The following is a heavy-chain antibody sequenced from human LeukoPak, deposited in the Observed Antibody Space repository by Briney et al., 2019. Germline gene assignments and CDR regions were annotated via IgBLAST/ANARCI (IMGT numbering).Heavy chain of an antibody. Sequence: GGSLRLSCLVSGFTFSSYTMHWVRQAPGKGLEYISAISSHGGSTYYADSVKGRFTISRDNSTNTLYLRMSSLRVEDTAVYYCVRDRWADYYGSGTYFDSWGQGTLVTVSS. D-gene: IGHD3-10*01. CDR3: VRDRWADYYGSGTYFDS. CDR1: GFTFSSYT. V-gene: IGHV3-64D*06. J-gene: IGHJ4*02. CDR2: ISSHGGST.